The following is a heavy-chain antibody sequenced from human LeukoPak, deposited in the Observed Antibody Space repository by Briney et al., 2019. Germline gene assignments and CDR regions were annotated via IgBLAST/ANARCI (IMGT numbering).Heavy chain of an antibody. D-gene: IGHD3-22*01. CDR1: GFTFTSYA. CDR3: AKGTEVVVTVLDY. Sequence: PGGSLRLSCAASGFTFTSYAMSWVRQAPGKGLEWVSAISGSGGSTYYADSVKGRFSISRDNSKNTLYLQMNSLRAEDTAVYYCAKGTEVVVTVLDYWGQGTLVTVSS. J-gene: IGHJ4*02. V-gene: IGHV3-23*01. CDR2: ISGSGGST.